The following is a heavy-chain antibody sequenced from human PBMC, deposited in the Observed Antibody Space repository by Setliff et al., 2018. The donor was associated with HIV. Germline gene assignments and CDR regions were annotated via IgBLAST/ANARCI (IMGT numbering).Heavy chain of an antibody. J-gene: IGHJ4*02. CDR3: ARPYSPYFLLMAPDYFDY. V-gene: IGHV1-3*04. CDR1: GYTFTTYA. CDR2: INTGNGNT. D-gene: IGHD2-21*01. Sequence: GASVKVSCKASGYTFTTYAMIWVRQAPGQSLEWMGWINTGNGNTKYSQKFQDRVTITRDTSASTAYMELSSLRSEDTAVYYCARPYSPYFLLMAPDYFDYWGQGTLVTVSS.